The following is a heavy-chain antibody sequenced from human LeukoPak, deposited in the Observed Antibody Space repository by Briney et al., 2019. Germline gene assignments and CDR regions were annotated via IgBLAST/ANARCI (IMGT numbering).Heavy chain of an antibody. D-gene: IGHD6-13*01. J-gene: IGHJ6*02. CDR1: GYTFTSYD. Sequence: ASVKVSCKASGYTFTSYDINWVRQATGQGLEWMGWMNPNSGNTGYAQKFQGRVTMTRNTSISTAYMELSSLRSEDTAVYYCARGQYSSSWYYYYGMDVWGQGTTVTVSS. V-gene: IGHV1-8*01. CDR3: ARGQYSSSWYYYYGMDV. CDR2: MNPNSGNT.